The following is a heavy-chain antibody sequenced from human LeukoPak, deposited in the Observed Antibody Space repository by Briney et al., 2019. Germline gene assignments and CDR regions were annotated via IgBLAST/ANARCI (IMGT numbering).Heavy chain of an antibody. CDR2: INPNSGGT. V-gene: IGHV1-2*02. J-gene: IGHJ6*03. Sequence: ASVKVSCKASGYTFTGYFMHWVRQAPGQGLEWMGWINPNSGGTNYAQKFQGRVTMTRDTSISTAYMELSRLRSDDTAVYYCASQVREYYYYYMDVWGEGTTVTVSS. CDR1: GYTFTGYF. CDR3: ASQVREYYYYYMDV. D-gene: IGHD1-1*01.